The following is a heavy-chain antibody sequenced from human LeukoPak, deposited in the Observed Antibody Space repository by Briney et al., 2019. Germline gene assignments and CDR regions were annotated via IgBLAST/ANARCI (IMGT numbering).Heavy chain of an antibody. V-gene: IGHV4-59*01. D-gene: IGHD3-22*01. Sequence: KSSETLSLTCTVSGVSISGYYWSWIRQPPGKGLEWIGYIYYSGSTNYNPSLKSRVTLSVDTSKNQFSLKLTSVTAADTAVYYCARGYYDSSGYYLAAYWGQGTLVTVSS. CDR3: ARGYYDSSGYYLAAY. J-gene: IGHJ4*02. CDR1: GVSISGYY. CDR2: IYYSGST.